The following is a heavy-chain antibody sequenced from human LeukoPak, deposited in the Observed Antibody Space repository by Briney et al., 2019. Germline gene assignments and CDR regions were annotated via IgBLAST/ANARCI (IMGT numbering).Heavy chain of an antibody. V-gene: IGHV1-2*02. Sequence: ASVKVSCKASGYTFTGYYIHWVRQAPGQGLEWMGWINPNSGGTKYAQKFQGRVTMTRDTSISTAYMELSSLTSDDTALYYCATDGAVAGTAYPEYWGQGTLVTVSS. CDR3: ATDGAVAGTAYPEY. CDR2: INPNSGGT. J-gene: IGHJ4*02. D-gene: IGHD6-19*01. CDR1: GYTFTGYY.